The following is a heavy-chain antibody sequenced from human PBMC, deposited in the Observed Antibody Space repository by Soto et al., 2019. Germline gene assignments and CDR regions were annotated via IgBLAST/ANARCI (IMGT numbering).Heavy chain of an antibody. CDR3: ARSTVDTAGYYYYYMDV. J-gene: IGHJ6*03. D-gene: IGHD5-18*01. CDR1: GYTFTGYY. Sequence: ASVKVSCKASGYTFTGYYMHWVRQAPGQGLEWMGWINPNSGGTNYAQKFQGWVTMTRDTSISTAYMELSRLRSDDTAVYYCARSTVDTAGYYYYYMDVWGKGTTVTVS. CDR2: INPNSGGT. V-gene: IGHV1-2*04.